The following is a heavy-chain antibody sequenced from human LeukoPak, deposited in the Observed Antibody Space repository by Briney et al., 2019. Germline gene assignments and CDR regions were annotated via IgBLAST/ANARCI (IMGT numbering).Heavy chain of an antibody. Sequence: SVKVSCKASGGTFNSYTISWVRQAPGQGLEWMGRIIPILGIANYAQKFQGRVTITADKSTSTAYMELSSLRSEDTAVYYCASRITEYCSSTSCYIGAFDTWGQGTMVTVSS. CDR3: ASRITEYCSSTSCYIGAFDT. J-gene: IGHJ3*02. D-gene: IGHD2-2*02. CDR1: GGTFNSYT. CDR2: IIPILGIA. V-gene: IGHV1-69*02.